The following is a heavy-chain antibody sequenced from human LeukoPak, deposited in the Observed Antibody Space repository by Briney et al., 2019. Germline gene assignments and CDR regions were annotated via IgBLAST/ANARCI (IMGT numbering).Heavy chain of an antibody. D-gene: IGHD2-15*01. V-gene: IGHV1-8*01. CDR2: MNPNSGNT. Sequence: VASVKVSCKASGYTFTSYDINWVRQASGQGLEWMGWMNPNSGNTASAQKFQGRVTMTTNTSISTAYMELTGLRSEDTAMYFCARKGLLGSGKPWFDPRGQGTLATVSS. CDR3: ARKGLLGSGKPWFDP. CDR1: GYTFTSYD. J-gene: IGHJ5*02.